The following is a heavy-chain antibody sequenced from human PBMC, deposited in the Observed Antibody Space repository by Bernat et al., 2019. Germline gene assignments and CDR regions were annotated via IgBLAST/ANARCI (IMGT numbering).Heavy chain of an antibody. V-gene: IGHV3-53*01. CDR3: ARVSVGYFFDY. Sequence: EVQLVESGGGLIQPGGSLRLSCAASGFTVSRNYMSWVRQAPGKGLECVSVIYSGGSTYYANSVKGRFTISRDNSKNTLYLQMNSLRADDTAVYYCARVSVGYFFDYWGQGTLVTVSS. J-gene: IGHJ4*02. CDR1: GFTVSRNY. D-gene: IGHD4-23*01. CDR2: IYSGGST.